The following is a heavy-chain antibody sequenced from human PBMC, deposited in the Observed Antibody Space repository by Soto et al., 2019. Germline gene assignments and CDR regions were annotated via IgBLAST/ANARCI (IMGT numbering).Heavy chain of an antibody. J-gene: IGHJ6*04. V-gene: IGHV3-23*01. CDR2: ISGSGGST. Sequence: PGGSQRLSCAASGFTFGGYAVSWVRQAPGKGLEWVSAISGSGGSTYYADSVKGRFTISRDNSKNTLYLQMNSLRAEDTAVYYCAKLRYREVWGKGTTVTVSS. CDR1: GFTFGGYA. CDR3: AKLRYREV. D-gene: IGHD1-20*01.